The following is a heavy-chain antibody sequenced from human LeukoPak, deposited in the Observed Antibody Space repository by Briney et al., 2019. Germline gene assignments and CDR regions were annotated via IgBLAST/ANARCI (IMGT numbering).Heavy chain of an antibody. D-gene: IGHD3-22*01. J-gene: IGHJ2*01. CDR1: GVSISGYY. CDR3: ARVAKNHYDSRGSYKLYWFFDL. CDR2: MFYSGST. Sequence: YETLPLTCSVSGVSISGYYWNWIRQPPGKGLEWIGYMFYSGSTDYNPSLKSRVTISVHTSQNQFSLRLSSVTAADTAGYYCARVAKNHYDSRGSYKLYWFFDLWGRGTPDSVSS. V-gene: IGHV4-59*01.